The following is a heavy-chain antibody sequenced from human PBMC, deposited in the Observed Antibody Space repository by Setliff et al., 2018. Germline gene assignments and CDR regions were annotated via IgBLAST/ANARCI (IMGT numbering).Heavy chain of an antibody. Sequence: SETLSLTCSVSGDSMSFSYWSWIRQPPGKGLEWIGNIYYSGSTDSRPSLKSRVSISIDTSKNQFSLNVRSVTAADTAIYYCAKGRGEMDSWGQGILVTVSS. CDR3: AKGRGEMDS. J-gene: IGHJ4*02. CDR2: IYYSGST. D-gene: IGHD3-10*01. V-gene: IGHV4-59*01. CDR1: GDSMSFSY.